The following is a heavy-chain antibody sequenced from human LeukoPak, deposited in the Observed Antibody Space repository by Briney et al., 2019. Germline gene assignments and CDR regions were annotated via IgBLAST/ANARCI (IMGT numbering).Heavy chain of an antibody. CDR3: ARDRLGYSSPPRY. CDR2: INPNSGGT. CDR1: GYTFTGYY. J-gene: IGHJ4*02. Sequence: ASVKVSCKASGYTFTGYYMHWVRQAPGQGLEWMGWINPNSGGTNYAQKFQGRVTMTRDTSISTAYMELSRLRSDDTAVYYCARDRLGYSSPPRYWGQGTLVTVSS. D-gene: IGHD5-18*01. V-gene: IGHV1-2*02.